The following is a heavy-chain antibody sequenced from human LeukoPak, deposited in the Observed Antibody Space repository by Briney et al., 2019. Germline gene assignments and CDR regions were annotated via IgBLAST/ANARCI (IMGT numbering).Heavy chain of an antibody. CDR2: MNPNSGNT. CDR1: GYTFTSYD. Sequence: GASVKVSCKASGYTFTSYDINWVPQATGQGREWMGWMNPNSGNTGYAQKFQGRVTITRNTSISTAYMELSSLRSEDTAVYYCAINSGSYLFDYWGQGTLVTVSS. CDR3: AINSGSYLFDY. V-gene: IGHV1-8*03. J-gene: IGHJ4*02. D-gene: IGHD1-26*01.